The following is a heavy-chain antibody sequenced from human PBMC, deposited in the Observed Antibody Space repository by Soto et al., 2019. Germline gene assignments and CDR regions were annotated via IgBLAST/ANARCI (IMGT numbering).Heavy chain of an antibody. Sequence: WGSLRLSCAASGFTFSSYAMHWVRQAPGKGLEWVAVISYDGSNKYYADSVKGRFTISRDNSKNTLYLQMNSLRAEDTAVYYCAREWILTGYPSPPVFDPWGQGTLVTVSS. CDR3: AREWILTGYPSPPVFDP. CDR2: ISYDGSNK. J-gene: IGHJ5*02. V-gene: IGHV3-30-3*01. CDR1: GFTFSSYA. D-gene: IGHD3-9*01.